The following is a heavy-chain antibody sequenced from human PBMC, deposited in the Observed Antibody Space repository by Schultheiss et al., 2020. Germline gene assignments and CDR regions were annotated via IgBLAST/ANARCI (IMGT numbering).Heavy chain of an antibody. V-gene: IGHV4-39*01. CDR2: IYYSGSA. CDR3: ARLNGIAVAGPLDS. D-gene: IGHD6-19*01. J-gene: IGHJ4*02. CDR1: GGSISSGGYY. Sequence: SETLSLTCTVSGGSISSGGYYWSWIRQHPGKGLEWIGYIYYSGSAYYNPSLKSRITISIDTSSNQFSLKLSSVAASDTAVYYCARLNGIAVAGPLDSWGQGTLVTVSS.